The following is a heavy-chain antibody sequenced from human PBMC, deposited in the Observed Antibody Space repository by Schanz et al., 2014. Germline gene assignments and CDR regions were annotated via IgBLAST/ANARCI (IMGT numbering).Heavy chain of an antibody. Sequence: VQLVESGGGLVKPGRSLRLSCTASGFTFGDYAMSWFRQAPGKGLEWVAVISYDGSNKYYADSVKGRFTISRDNSKNTLYLQMNSLRAEDTAVYYCARDPSGSYGWFDPWGQGTLVTVSS. V-gene: IGHV3-30*04. D-gene: IGHD1-26*01. CDR3: ARDPSGSYGWFDP. CDR2: ISYDGSNK. CDR1: GFTFGDYA. J-gene: IGHJ5*02.